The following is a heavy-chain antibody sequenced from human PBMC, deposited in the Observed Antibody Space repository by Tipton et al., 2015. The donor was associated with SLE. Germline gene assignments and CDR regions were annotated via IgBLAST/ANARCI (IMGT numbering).Heavy chain of an antibody. CDR2: IYPGDSDT. CDR1: GYSFTSYW. Sequence: VRLVQSGAEVKKPGESLKISCKGSGYSFTSYWIGWVRQMPGKGLEWMGIIYPGDSDTRYSPSFQGQVTISADKSISTAYLQWSSLKASDTAMYYCASIVYDSSGYYYNYFQHWGQGTLVTVSS. J-gene: IGHJ1*01. D-gene: IGHD3-22*01. V-gene: IGHV5-51*03. CDR3: ASIVYDSSGYYYNYFQH.